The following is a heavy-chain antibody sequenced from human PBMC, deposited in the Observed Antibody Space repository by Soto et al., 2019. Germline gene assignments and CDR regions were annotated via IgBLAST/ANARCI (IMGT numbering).Heavy chain of an antibody. CDR3: AQTYHKLRFDY. Sequence: QITLKESGPTLVKPTQTLTLTCTFSGFSLSTSGVGVGWIRQPPGKALEWLALIYWDGDKRYRPSLRSRLTITKDTSKTQVVLTMTNMDPVDTATYYCAQTYHKLRFDYWGQGTLVTDSS. CDR1: GFSLSTSGVG. CDR2: IYWDGDK. V-gene: IGHV2-5*02. J-gene: IGHJ4*02. D-gene: IGHD3-3*01.